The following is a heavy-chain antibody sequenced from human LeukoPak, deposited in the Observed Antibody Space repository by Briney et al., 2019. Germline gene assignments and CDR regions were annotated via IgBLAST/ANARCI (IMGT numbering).Heavy chain of an antibody. D-gene: IGHD4-17*01. J-gene: IGHJ4*02. V-gene: IGHV3-30-3*01. CDR2: ISYDGSNK. CDR1: GFTFSTFP. CDR3: ARGDYGDQYYFDY. Sequence: GGPLRFSGAPSGFTFSTFPMHGFPQPPGKGREGGAVISYDGSNKYYADSVKGRFTISRDNSKNTLYLQMNSLRAEDAAVYYCARGDYGDQYYFDYWGQGTLVTVSS.